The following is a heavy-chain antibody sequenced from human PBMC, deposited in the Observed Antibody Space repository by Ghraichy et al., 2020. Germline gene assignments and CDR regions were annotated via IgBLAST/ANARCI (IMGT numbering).Heavy chain of an antibody. CDR1: GFTFSDYY. J-gene: IGHJ4*02. D-gene: IGHD3-22*01. CDR2: IKEDGSDK. V-gene: IGHV3-7*03. CDR3: AREAGTMMTVVTGFDY. Sequence: GGSLRLSCAASGFTFSDYYMTWVRQAPGKGLEWVANIKEDGSDKFYVDSVKGRFTISRDNAKNSLYLQMNSLRAEDTAVYYCAREAGTMMTVVTGFDYWGQGTLVTVSS.